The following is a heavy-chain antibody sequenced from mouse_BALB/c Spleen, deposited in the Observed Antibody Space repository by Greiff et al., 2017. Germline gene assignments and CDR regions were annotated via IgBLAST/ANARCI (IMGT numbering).Heavy chain of an antibody. Sequence: DVKLVESGGGLVKPGGSLKLSCAASGFAFSSYDMSWVRQTPEKRLEWVGYIISGGGSTYYPYNVKGRITITRDNATNTPYLQMSSLKSEDTAMYYCAVYDCADGGYAMDYWGQGTSVTVSS. D-gene: IGHD1-3*01. J-gene: IGHJ4*01. CDR1: GFAFSSYD. V-gene: IGHV5-12-1*01. CDR2: IISGGGST. CDR3: AVYDCADGGYAMDY.